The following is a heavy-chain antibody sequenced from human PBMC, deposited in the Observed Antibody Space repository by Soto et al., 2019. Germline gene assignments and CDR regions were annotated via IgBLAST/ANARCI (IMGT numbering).Heavy chain of an antibody. CDR2: IYHSGTT. Sequence: SETLSLTCAVSSYSINSGDYWGWIRQPPGEGLQWIGSIYHSGTTYYNPSLKSRVTIAVDTSRNQFSLRLSSVTAADTAVYYSARDAARYYDFWTGPNEDDYYYAMDVWGQGTTVTVSS. V-gene: IGHV4-38-2*02. CDR3: ARDAARYYDFWTGPNEDDYYYAMDV. J-gene: IGHJ6*02. CDR1: SYSINSGDY. D-gene: IGHD3-3*01.